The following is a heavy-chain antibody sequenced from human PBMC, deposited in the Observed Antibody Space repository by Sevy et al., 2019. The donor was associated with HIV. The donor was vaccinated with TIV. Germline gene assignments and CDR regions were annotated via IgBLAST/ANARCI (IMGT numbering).Heavy chain of an antibody. D-gene: IGHD5-18*01. CDR3: EVTADVWGV. CDR2: LNPNSGGT. CDR1: GYSFMGFY. Sequence: ASVKVSCKASGYSFMGFYLHLVRQAPGQGLEWVGRLNPNSGGTNFAQKFQGRVSMTLDTSINTAYMELFRLTSDDTAVYYCEVTADVWGVWGQGTAVTVSS. V-gene: IGHV1-2*06. J-gene: IGHJ6*02.